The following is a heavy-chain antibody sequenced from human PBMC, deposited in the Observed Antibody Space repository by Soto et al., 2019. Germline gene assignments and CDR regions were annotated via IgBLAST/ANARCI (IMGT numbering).Heavy chain of an antibody. D-gene: IGHD3-22*01. J-gene: IGHJ5*02. CDR3: ARVGVTMITVVPWFDP. CDR2: ISYDGSNK. V-gene: IGHV3-30-3*01. Sequence: GGSLRLSCAASGFTFSSYAMHWVRQAPGKGLEWVAVISYDGSNKYYADSVKGRFTISRDNSKNTLYLQMSSLRAEDTAVYYCARVGVTMITVVPWFDPWGQGTLVTVSS. CDR1: GFTFSSYA.